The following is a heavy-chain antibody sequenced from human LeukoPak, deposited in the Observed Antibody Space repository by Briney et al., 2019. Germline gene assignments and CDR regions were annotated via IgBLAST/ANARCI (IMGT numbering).Heavy chain of an antibody. J-gene: IGHJ4*02. D-gene: IGHD2-2*01. CDR3: ARDFPYCSSTSCHGL. V-gene: IGHV4-59*01. CDR1: GGSISSYY. Sequence: SETLSLTCTVSGGSISSYYWSWIRQPPGKGLEWIGYIYYSGSTNYNPSPKSRVTISVDTSKNQFSLKLSSVTAADTAVYYCARDFPYCSSTSCHGLWGQGTLVTVSS. CDR2: IYYSGST.